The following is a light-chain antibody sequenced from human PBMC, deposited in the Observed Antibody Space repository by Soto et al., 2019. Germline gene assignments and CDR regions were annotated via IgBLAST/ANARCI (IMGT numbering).Light chain of an antibody. J-gene: IGLJ3*02. CDR1: SSNIGGNT. CDR2: SDN. Sequence: SVLTQPPSASGTPGQRVTISCSGSSSNIGGNTVNWYQQLPGTAPKLLIYSDNQRPSGVPARFSGSKSGTSASLAISGLQSEDEAAYYCAAWDDSLNGPVFGGGTKVTVL. CDR3: AAWDDSLNGPV. V-gene: IGLV1-44*01.